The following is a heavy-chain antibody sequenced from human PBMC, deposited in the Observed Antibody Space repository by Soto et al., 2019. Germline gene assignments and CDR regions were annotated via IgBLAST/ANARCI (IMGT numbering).Heavy chain of an antibody. CDR2: IYYSGST. Sequence: QVQLQESGPGLVKPSETLSLTCTVSGGSISSYYWSWIRQPPGKGLEWIGYIYYSGSTNYNPSLKSRVIISVDTSKNQFSLKLSSVTAADTAVYYCARQGYCSGGSCPRGAFDIWGQGTMVTVSS. D-gene: IGHD2-15*01. J-gene: IGHJ3*02. CDR3: ARQGYCSGGSCPRGAFDI. CDR1: GGSISSYY. V-gene: IGHV4-59*08.